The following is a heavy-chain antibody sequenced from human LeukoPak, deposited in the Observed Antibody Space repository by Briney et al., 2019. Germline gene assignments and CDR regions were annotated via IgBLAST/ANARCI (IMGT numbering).Heavy chain of an antibody. D-gene: IGHD5-18*01. J-gene: IGHJ4*02. CDR2: IYPGDSDT. V-gene: IGHV5-51*01. Sequence: GESLKISCRGSGYSFTSYWNAWVRQMPGKGLEWMGIIYPGDSDTRYSPSFQGQVTISADKSISTAYLQWSSLKASGNAMYYCARRGYSYGDFDYWGQGSLVTVSS. CDR1: GYSFTSYW. CDR3: ARRGYSYGDFDY.